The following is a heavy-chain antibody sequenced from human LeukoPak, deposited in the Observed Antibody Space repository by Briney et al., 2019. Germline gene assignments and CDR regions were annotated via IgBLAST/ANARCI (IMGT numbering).Heavy chain of an antibody. CDR3: ARDPADCSSTSCYRLSEYNWFDP. CDR1: GFTFSSYA. D-gene: IGHD2-2*02. V-gene: IGHV3-30*04. Sequence: GRSLRLSCAASGFTFSSYAMHWVRQAPGKGLEWVAVISYDGSNKYYADSVKGRFTISRDNSKNTLYLQMNSLRAEDTAVYYCARDPADCSSTSCYRLSEYNWFDPWGQGTLVTVSS. CDR2: ISYDGSNK. J-gene: IGHJ5*02.